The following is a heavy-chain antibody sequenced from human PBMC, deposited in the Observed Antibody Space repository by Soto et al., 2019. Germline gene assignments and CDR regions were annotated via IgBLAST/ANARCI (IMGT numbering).Heavy chain of an antibody. V-gene: IGHV4-39*01. CDR1: GASISSSNYY. D-gene: IGHD4-17*01. Sequence: SETLSLTCTVSGASISSSNYYWGWIRQPPGRGLEWIGTMYYSGRTYYNPSLKSRVTTSVDTSKNQFSPKLSAVTATDTAVYYCARHGNTVTTGYYYGMDVWGQGTTVTVSS. CDR2: MYYSGRT. J-gene: IGHJ6*02. CDR3: ARHGNTVTTGYYYGMDV.